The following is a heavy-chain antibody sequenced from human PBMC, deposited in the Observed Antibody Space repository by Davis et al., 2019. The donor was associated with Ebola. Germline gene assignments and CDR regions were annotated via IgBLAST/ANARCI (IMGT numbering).Heavy chain of an antibody. CDR2: ITTNTASP. D-gene: IGHD3-16*01. V-gene: IGHV7-4-1*02. Sequence: ASVKVSCKASGYPFTDFAINWLRQAPGQRLEWVGWITTNTASPTYARGFSERFVFSLDTSVDTAFLQINNLRAEDTAIYYCARGMGELALNWGQGTLVTVSS. CDR3: ARGMGELALN. CDR1: GYPFTDFA. J-gene: IGHJ4*02.